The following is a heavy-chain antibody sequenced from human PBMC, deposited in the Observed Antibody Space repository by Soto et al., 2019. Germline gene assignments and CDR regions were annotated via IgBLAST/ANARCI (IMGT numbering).Heavy chain of an antibody. CDR1: GYTFTSYA. CDR3: ARGGFPLNWGFSLNYFDY. CDR2: INAGNGNT. J-gene: IGHJ4*02. V-gene: IGHV1-3*01. D-gene: IGHD7-27*01. Sequence: ASVKVSCKASGYTFTSYAMHWVRQAPGQRLEWMGWINAGNGNTKYSQKFQGRVTITRDTSASTAYMELSSLRSEDTAVYYCARGGFPLNWGFSLNYFDYWGQGTLVTVSS.